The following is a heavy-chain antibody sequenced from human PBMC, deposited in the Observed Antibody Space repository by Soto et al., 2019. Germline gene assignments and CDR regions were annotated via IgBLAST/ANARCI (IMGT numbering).Heavy chain of an antibody. CDR3: ARVKGQLAYYYYMDV. CDR1: GFTFSSYA. D-gene: IGHD6-6*01. V-gene: IGHV3-21*01. CDR2: ISSSSSYI. J-gene: IGHJ6*03. Sequence: GGSLRLSCAASGFTFSSYAMSWVRQAPGKGLEWVSSISSSSSYIYYADSVKGRFTISRDNAKNSLYLQMNSLRAEDTAVYYCARVKGQLAYYYYMDVWGKGTTVTVSS.